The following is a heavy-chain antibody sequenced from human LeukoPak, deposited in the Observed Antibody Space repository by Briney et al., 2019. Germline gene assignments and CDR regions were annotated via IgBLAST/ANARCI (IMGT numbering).Heavy chain of an antibody. CDR1: GFTFCDHA. D-gene: IGHD3-3*01. Sequence: GGSLGLTCVASGFTFCDHAMHWARQAPGKGLDWVAVVSDDGNNKDLADSVKGRFTLFRDNSKNTLYLQINSLRIEDTAMYFCARDRFYSVAALQGFDLWGQGTLVTVSS. V-gene: IGHV3-30-3*01. J-gene: IGHJ4*02. CDR2: VSDDGNNK. CDR3: ARDRFYSVAALQGFDL.